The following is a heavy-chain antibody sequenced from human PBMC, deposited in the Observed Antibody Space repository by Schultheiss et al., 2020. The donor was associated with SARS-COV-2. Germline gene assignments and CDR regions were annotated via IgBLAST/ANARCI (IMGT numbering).Heavy chain of an antibody. CDR3: ARDWATVTNRPGSYYYGMDV. J-gene: IGHJ6*02. CDR1: GGSISTYF. Sequence: SETLSLTCTVSGGSISTYFWSWLRQPPGKGLEWIGEINHSGSTNYNPSLKSRVTISVDTSKNQFSLKLSSVTAADTAVYYCARDWATVTNRPGSYYYGMDVWGQGTTVTVSS. CDR2: INHSGST. V-gene: IGHV4-34*01. D-gene: IGHD4-17*01.